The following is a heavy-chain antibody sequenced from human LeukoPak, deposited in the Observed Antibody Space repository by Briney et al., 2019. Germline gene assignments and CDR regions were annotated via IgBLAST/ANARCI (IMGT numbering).Heavy chain of an antibody. J-gene: IGHJ4*02. CDR1: GFTFSSYS. D-gene: IGHD6-13*01. V-gene: IGHV3-21*01. Sequence: AGGSLRLSCAASGFTFSSYSMNWVRQAPGKGLEWVSSISSSSSYIYYADSVKGRFTISRDNAKNSLYLQMNSLRAEDTAVYYCARDGRAAGTDYWGQGTLVTVSS. CDR3: ARDGRAAGTDY. CDR2: ISSSSSYI.